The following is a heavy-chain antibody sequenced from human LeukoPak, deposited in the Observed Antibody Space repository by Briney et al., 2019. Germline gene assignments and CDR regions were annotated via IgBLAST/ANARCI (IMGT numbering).Heavy chain of an antibody. CDR2: IYYSGST. Sequence: SETPSLTCTVSGGSISSYYWSWIRQPPGKGLEWIGYIYYSGSTNYNPSLKSRVTISVDTSKNQFSLKLSSVTAADTAVYYCARLHQGDYFDYWGQGTLVTVSS. CDR3: ARLHQGDYFDY. V-gene: IGHV4-59*08. J-gene: IGHJ4*02. CDR1: GGSISSYY. D-gene: IGHD1-26*01.